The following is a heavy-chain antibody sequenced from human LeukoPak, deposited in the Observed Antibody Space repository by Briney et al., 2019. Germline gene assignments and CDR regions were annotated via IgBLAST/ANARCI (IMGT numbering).Heavy chain of an antibody. D-gene: IGHD3-22*01. CDR3: ARYSSGNFDY. Sequence: GGSLRLSCAASGYTFDYHRMSLVRQGPGKGLEWVANIKGDACEKWYVDYVKGRFTISRDNSKNTLYRQMNSLRAEDTGVYYCARYSSGNFDYWGQGTLVTVSS. CDR1: GYTFDYHR. CDR2: IKGDACEK. J-gene: IGHJ4*02. V-gene: IGHV3-7*03.